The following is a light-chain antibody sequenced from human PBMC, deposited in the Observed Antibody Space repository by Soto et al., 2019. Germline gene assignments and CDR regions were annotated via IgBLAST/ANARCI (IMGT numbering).Light chain of an antibody. CDR2: GAS. Sequence: SQSPATLSLSPGERATLSCRASQSVGTYLAWYQQKPGQSPRLLMYGASTGATGIPARFSGSGSGTEFTLTISSLQSEDYAIYYCQQYNDWTWTFGQGTKVDIK. V-gene: IGKV3D-15*01. CDR1: QSVGTY. CDR3: QQYNDWTWT. J-gene: IGKJ1*01.